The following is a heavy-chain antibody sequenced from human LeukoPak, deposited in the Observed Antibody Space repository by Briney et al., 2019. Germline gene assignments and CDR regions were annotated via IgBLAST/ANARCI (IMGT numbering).Heavy chain of an antibody. J-gene: IGHJ6*03. V-gene: IGHV1-69*05. CDR1: GYTLTGYY. D-gene: IGHD1-14*01. Sequence: SVKVSCKASGYTLTGYYMHWVRLAPGQGLEWMGGIIPIFGTANYAQKFQGRVTITTDESTSTAYMELSSLRSEDTAVYYCARGTPYYYYYYMDVWGKGTTVTVSS. CDR3: ARGTPYYYYYYMDV. CDR2: IIPIFGTA.